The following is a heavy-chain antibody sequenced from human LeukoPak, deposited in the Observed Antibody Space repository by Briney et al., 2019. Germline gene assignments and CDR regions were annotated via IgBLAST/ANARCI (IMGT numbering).Heavy chain of an antibody. J-gene: IGHJ4*02. Sequence: HSGGSLRLSCAASGFTFSSYWMSWVRQAPGKGLEWVANIKQHGSEKYYVDSVKGRFTISRDNSKNTLYLQMNSLRAEDTAVYYCAKSAPRYGEHFDYWGQGTLVTVSS. CDR2: IKQHGSEK. CDR1: GFTFSSYW. D-gene: IGHD4-17*01. CDR3: AKSAPRYGEHFDY. V-gene: IGHV3-7*01.